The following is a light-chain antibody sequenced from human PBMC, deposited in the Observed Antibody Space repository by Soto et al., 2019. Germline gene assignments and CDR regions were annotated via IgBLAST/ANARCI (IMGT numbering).Light chain of an antibody. V-gene: IGKV1-39*01. CDR1: QSITKN. J-gene: IGKJ2*01. Sequence: DIQMTQSPGSLSASVGDRVTITCRASQSITKNLNWYQHKPGKAPELLIYQASDSQIGVPSRFSGSGSGIDFALIISGLQPEDFATYFCQQSYSSPYTFGQGTKVEIK. CDR2: QAS. CDR3: QQSYSSPYT.